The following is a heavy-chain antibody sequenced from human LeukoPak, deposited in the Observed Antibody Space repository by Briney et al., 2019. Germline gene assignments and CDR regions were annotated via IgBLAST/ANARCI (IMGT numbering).Heavy chain of an antibody. Sequence: SETLSLTCAVYGGSFSGYYWTWIRQPPGKGLEWIGEINRSGSTNYNPSLKSRVTISVDTSKNQFSLKLSSVTAADTAVYYCARGPNSYCSSTSCYLAWFDPWGQGTLVTVSS. D-gene: IGHD2-2*01. J-gene: IGHJ5*02. V-gene: IGHV4-34*01. CDR1: GGSFSGYY. CDR2: INRSGST. CDR3: ARGPNSYCSSTSCYLAWFDP.